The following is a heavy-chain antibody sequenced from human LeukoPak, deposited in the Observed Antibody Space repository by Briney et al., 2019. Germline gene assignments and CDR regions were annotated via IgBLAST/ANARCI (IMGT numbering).Heavy chain of an antibody. CDR2: IYYSGST. J-gene: IGHJ4*02. CDR1: GGSISSYY. CDR3: ASLVYYDSSGYATFDY. V-gene: IGHV4-59*08. Sequence: SETLSLTCTVSGGSISSYYWSWIRQPPGKGLEWIGYIYYSGSTNHNPSLKSRVTISVDTSKNQFSLKLSSVTAADTAVYYCASLVYYDSSGYATFDYWGQGTLVTVSS. D-gene: IGHD3-22*01.